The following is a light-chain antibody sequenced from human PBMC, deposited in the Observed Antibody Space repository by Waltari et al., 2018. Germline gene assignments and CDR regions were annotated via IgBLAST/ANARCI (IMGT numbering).Light chain of an antibody. CDR3: QAWDRTTVV. Sequence: SYELSQPPSESVSPGQTAVIPCSGEELGNNYVWWYHQKPGQSPVLVLYQDDKRPSGIPERFSGSNAGSRATLIIVGTQPMDEADYYCQAWDRTTVVFGGGTKTDRP. J-gene: IGLJ2*01. V-gene: IGLV3-1*01. CDR2: QDD. CDR1: ELGNNY.